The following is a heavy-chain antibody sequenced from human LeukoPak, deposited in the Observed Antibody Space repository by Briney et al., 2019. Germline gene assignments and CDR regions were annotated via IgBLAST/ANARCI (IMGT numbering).Heavy chain of an antibody. V-gene: IGHV3-48*01. CDR1: GFSFSNYA. D-gene: IGHD1-26*01. Sequence: PGESLRLSCAVSGFSFSNYAMSWVRQTPGKGLEWLSHISVSGIIHYAESVKGRFSISRDNGRNSVSLQMNRLRVGDTGVYFCATAPRGASDYTDVWGRGTTVSVSS. CDR3: ATAPRGASDYTDV. J-gene: IGHJ6*03. CDR2: ISVSGII.